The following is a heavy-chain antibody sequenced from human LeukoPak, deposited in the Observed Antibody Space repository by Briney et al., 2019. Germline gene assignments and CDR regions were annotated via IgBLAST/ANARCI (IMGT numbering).Heavy chain of an antibody. Sequence: GESLRLSCAASGFTVSGDFMSWVRQAPGKGLEWVSVIYSDGSTYYADSVKGRFTISRDNSKNTLYLQMNSLRAEDTAVYYCANEIRPNDYWGQGTLVTVSS. CDR2: IYSDGST. V-gene: IGHV3-53*01. J-gene: IGHJ4*02. CDR3: ANEIRPNDY. D-gene: IGHD4-17*01. CDR1: GFTVSGDF.